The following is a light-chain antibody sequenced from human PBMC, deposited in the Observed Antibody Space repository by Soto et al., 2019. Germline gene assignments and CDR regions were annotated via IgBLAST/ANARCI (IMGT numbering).Light chain of an antibody. CDR3: QQYGSSPRT. Sequence: EIVLTQSPGTLSLSPGERATPSCRASQSVSCSYLAWYQQKPGQAPRLLIYGASSRATGIPDRFSGSGSGTDFTITISRLEPEDFAVYYCQQYGSSPRTFGQGTKV. CDR2: GAS. CDR1: QSVSCSY. J-gene: IGKJ1*01. V-gene: IGKV3-20*01.